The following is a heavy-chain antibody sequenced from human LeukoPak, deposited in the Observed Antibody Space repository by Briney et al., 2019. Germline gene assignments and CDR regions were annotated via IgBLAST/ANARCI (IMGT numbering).Heavy chain of an antibody. CDR2: INPNSGGT. CDR3: ARGIVAATACYFDY. CDR1: GYTFTGYY. V-gene: IGHV1-2*02. D-gene: IGHD6-13*01. Sequence: ASVKVSCKASGYTFTGYYMHWVRQSPGQGLEWMGWINPNSGGTHYVQKFQGRVTMTRNTSISTAYMELSSLRSEDTAVYYCARGIVAATACYFDYWGQGTLVTVSS. J-gene: IGHJ4*02.